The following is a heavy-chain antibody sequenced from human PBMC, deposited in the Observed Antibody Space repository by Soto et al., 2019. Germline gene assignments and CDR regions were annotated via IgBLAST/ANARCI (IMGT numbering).Heavy chain of an antibody. CDR2: IFYSGSP. V-gene: IGHV4-59*01. D-gene: IGHD5-12*01. Sequence: SETLSLTCTVSGVSISSDYWSWIRQSPGKGLEWIGNIFYSGSPNYNPSLKSRVTISLDTSKNQFSLSLKSVTAADTALYYCATRPPPGGWLGVFDFWSQGTLVTVSS. CDR3: ATRPPPGGWLGVFDF. CDR1: GVSISSDY. J-gene: IGHJ4*02.